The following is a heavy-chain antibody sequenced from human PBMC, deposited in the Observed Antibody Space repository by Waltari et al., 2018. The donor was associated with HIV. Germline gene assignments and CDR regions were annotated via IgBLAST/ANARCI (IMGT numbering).Heavy chain of an antibody. J-gene: IGHJ4*02. CDR3: ARGDSSGWYYFDY. CDR2: IKQDGSEK. Sequence: EVQLVESGGGLVQPGGSLRLSCAASGFTFRSYCMSWVRQAPGKGLEWVANIKQDGSEKYYGDSVKVRFTISRDNAKNSLYLQMNSLRAEDTAVYYCARGDSSGWYYFDYWGQGTLVTVSS. D-gene: IGHD6-19*01. V-gene: IGHV3-7*04. CDR1: GFTFRSYC.